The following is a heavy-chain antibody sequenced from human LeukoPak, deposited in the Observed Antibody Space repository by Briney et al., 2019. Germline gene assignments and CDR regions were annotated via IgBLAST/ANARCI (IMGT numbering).Heavy chain of an antibody. J-gene: IGHJ3*01. D-gene: IGHD6-13*01. Sequence: GGSLRLSCAASGFSFSRHWMSWVRQAPGKELEWVANMQIDGSKKYYMDSVKGRFIVSRDNTMNSLYLQMNSLRAEDTAMYYCARDFPDSTATGPAFDFWGQGTMVTVSS. V-gene: IGHV3-7*01. CDR3: ARDFPDSTATGPAFDF. CDR2: MQIDGSKK. CDR1: GFSFSRHW.